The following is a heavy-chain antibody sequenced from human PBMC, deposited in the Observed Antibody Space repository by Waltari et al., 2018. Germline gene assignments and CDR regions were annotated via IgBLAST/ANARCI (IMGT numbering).Heavy chain of an antibody. J-gene: IGHJ4*02. V-gene: IGHV4-39*01. CDR3: ARLRVGSYSFDY. CDR2: IYYNENT. CDR1: GGAIRSSSYY. Sequence: QLQLQESGPGLVKPSETLSLTCTVPGGAIRSSSYYWDWTRQPPGEGLEWIGNIYYNENTYYNPSLERRVTISVDTSKSQFSLKLTSVTAADTAVYYCARLRVGSYSFDYWGQGTLVTVSS. D-gene: IGHD2-15*01.